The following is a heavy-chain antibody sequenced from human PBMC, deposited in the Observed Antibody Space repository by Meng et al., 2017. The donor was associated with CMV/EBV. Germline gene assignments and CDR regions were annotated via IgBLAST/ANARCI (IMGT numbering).Heavy chain of an antibody. CDR2: ISGSGGST. V-gene: IGHV3-23*01. Sequence: GESLKISCAASGFTFSSYAMSWVRQAPGKGLEWVSAISGSGGSTYYADPVKGRFTISRDNSKNTLYLQMNSLRAEDTAVYYCAKSGELQYYFDYWGQGTLVTVSS. CDR1: GFTFSSYA. D-gene: IGHD1-26*01. J-gene: IGHJ4*02. CDR3: AKSGELQYYFDY.